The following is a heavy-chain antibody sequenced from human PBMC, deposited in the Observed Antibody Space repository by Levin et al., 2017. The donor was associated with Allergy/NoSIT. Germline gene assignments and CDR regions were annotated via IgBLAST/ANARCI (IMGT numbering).Heavy chain of an antibody. V-gene: IGHV3-11*05. Sequence: SGGSLRLSCAAFGFTFSDYYMSWIRQAPGKGLEWVSFISSSRSYAVYADSVKGRFTTSRDNAKNSLYVQMNSLRGEDTAVYYCATGSRELFYWGQGTQVTVSS. D-gene: IGHD1-7*01. CDR3: ATGSRELFY. CDR2: ISSSRSYA. J-gene: IGHJ4*02. CDR1: GFTFSDYY.